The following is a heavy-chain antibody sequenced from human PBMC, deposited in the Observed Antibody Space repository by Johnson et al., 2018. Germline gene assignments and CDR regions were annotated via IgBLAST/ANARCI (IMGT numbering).Heavy chain of an antibody. CDR2: IYHSGST. CDR3: ARAPRVVPAAIGYYYYYMDV. Sequence: QVQLQESGPGLVKPSGTLSLTCAVSGGSISSSNWWSWVRQPPGKGLEWIGEIYHSGSTNYNPSLKSRVTISVDKSKNQFSLKLSPVTAADTAVYYCARAPRVVPAAIGYYYYYMDVWGKGTTVTVSS. V-gene: IGHV4-4*02. D-gene: IGHD2-2*01. CDR1: GGSISSSNW. J-gene: IGHJ6*03.